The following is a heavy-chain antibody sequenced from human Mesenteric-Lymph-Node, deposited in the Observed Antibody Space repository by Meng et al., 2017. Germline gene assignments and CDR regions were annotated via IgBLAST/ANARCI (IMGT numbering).Heavy chain of an antibody. J-gene: IGHJ5*02. CDR1: GYTFTDYY. Sequence: QAQLVQSGAEVKMPGALAKVPCNSSGYTFTDYYMQWVRQAPGQGLEWMGRLNPNRGDTNYAQKFQGRVTMTRDTSISTAYMELSRLTSDDTAVYYCARGIVDGYGGDSWFDPWGQGTLVTVSS. V-gene: IGHV1-2*06. CDR2: LNPNRGDT. D-gene: IGHD5-18*01. CDR3: ARGIVDGYGGDSWFDP.